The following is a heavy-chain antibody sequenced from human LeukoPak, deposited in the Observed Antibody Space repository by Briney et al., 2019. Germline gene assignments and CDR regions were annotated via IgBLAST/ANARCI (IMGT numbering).Heavy chain of an antibody. CDR2: INHSGST. Sequence: PSETLSLTCAVYGGSFSGYYWSWIRQPPGKGLEWIGEINHSGSTNYNPSRKSRVTISVYTSKNQCSLKLSSVTAADTGVYYCARVKGSVGATIDAFDIWGQGTMVTVSS. D-gene: IGHD1-26*01. V-gene: IGHV4-34*01. CDR3: ARVKGSVGATIDAFDI. CDR1: GGSFSGYY. J-gene: IGHJ3*02.